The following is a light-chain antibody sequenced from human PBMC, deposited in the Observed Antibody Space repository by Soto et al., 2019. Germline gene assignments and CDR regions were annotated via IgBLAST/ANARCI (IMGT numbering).Light chain of an antibody. J-gene: IGKJ1*01. CDR3: QQYGSSPQT. CDR1: QSVSSSY. CDR2: GAS. Sequence: EIVLTQSPGTLSLSPGERATLSCRASQSVSSSYLAWYQQKPGKAPRLLIYGASSRATGIPDRFSGSGSGTVFSLTISRLELEDFAVFYCQQYGSSPQTLGKGTRVDIK. V-gene: IGKV3-20*01.